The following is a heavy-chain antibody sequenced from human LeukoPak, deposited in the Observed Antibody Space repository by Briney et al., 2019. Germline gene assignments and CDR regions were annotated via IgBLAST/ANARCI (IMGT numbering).Heavy chain of an antibody. J-gene: IGHJ4*02. D-gene: IGHD2-2*01. CDR3: ARDSRGVVVVPAAIYYFDY. V-gene: IGHV3-11*01. CDR1: GFTFSDYY. CDR2: ISSSGSTI. Sequence: PGGSLRLSCAASGFTFSDYYMSWIRQAPGKGLEWVSYISSSGSTIYYADSVKGRFTISRDNAKNSLYLQMNSLRAEDTAVYYCARDSRGVVVVPAAIYYFDYWGQGTLVTVSS.